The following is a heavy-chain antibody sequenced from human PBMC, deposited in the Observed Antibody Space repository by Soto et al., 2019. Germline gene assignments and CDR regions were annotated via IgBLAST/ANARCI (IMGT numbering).Heavy chain of an antibody. V-gene: IGHV1-18*04. CDR2: VNPDDGNT. J-gene: IGHJ4*01. CDR1: GYTFTTYG. Sequence: ASVKVSCKTSGYTFTTYGINWVRQAPGHGLEWMGWVNPDDGNTDYPPKFEDRVIMTTDTPTATVYMELRSLRSDDTAIYYCGRDNSGPDYWGQGTLVTVSS. CDR3: GRDNSGPDY. D-gene: IGHD5-12*01.